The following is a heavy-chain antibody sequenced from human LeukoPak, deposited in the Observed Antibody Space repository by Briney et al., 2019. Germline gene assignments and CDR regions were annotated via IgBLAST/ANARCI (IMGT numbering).Heavy chain of an antibody. J-gene: IGHJ4*02. D-gene: IGHD6-19*01. CDR1: GFTFSNYW. CDR2: IKQDGSEK. V-gene: IGHV3-7*01. Sequence: GGSPRLSCAASGFTFSNYWMSWARQAPGKGLEWVANIKQDGSEKYYVDSVKGRFTISRDNAKNSLYLQMNSLRPEDTAVYYCAALGGSGWYAYWGQGTLVTVSS. CDR3: AALGGSGWYAY.